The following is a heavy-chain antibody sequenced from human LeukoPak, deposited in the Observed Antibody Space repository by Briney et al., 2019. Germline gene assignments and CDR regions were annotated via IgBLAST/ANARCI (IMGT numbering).Heavy chain of an antibody. CDR3: ARDTPQGAFDI. Sequence: SETLSLTCPVYGGSFSGYYWSWIRQPPGKGLEWIGEINHSGSTNYNPSLKSRVTISVDTSKNQFSLKLSSVTAADTAVYYCARDTPQGAFDIWGQGTLVTVSS. J-gene: IGHJ3*02. D-gene: IGHD2-15*01. CDR1: GGSFSGYY. V-gene: IGHV4-34*01. CDR2: INHSGST.